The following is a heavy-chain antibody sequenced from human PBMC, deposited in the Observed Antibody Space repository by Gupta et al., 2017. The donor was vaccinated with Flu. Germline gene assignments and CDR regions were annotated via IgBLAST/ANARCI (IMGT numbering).Heavy chain of an antibody. CDR3: TREYDFWTGNWFDS. V-gene: IGHV3-49*04. Sequence: EVQLVESGGGLVQPGRSLRVSCTASGFTFGDYAMSWVRQAPGKGLEWVGFIRSKAYHGTKEYAASVKGRFTISRDDSKSVAYLQMNSLKIEDTAIYYCTREYDFWTGNWFDSWGQGSLVTVSS. CDR2: IRSKAYHGTK. J-gene: IGHJ5*01. CDR1: GFTFGDYA. D-gene: IGHD3-3*01.